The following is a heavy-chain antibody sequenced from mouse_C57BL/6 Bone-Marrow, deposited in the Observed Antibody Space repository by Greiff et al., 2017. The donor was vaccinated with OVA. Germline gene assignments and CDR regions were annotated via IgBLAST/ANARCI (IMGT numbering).Heavy chain of an antibody. J-gene: IGHJ3*01. V-gene: IGHV3-6*01. Sequence: EVKLQESGPGLVKPSQSLSLTCSVTGYSITSGYYWNWIRQFPGNKLEWMGYISYDGSNNYNPSLKNRISITRDTSKNQFFLKLNSVTTEDTATDDCARAYEYDEGAAWFAYWGQGTLVTVSA. D-gene: IGHD2-4*01. CDR1: GYSITSGYY. CDR2: ISYDGSN. CDR3: ARAYEYDEGAAWFAY.